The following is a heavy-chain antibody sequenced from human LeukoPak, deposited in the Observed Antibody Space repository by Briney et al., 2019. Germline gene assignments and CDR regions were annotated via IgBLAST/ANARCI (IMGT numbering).Heavy chain of an antibody. CDR1: GFIFNNYA. J-gene: IGHJ4*02. CDR2: ISWNSGTI. Sequence: GGSLRLSCAGSGFIFNNYAMHWVRQPPGKGLEWVSGISWNSGTIDYADSVRGRFTIPRDNAKNSLYLQMDSLRVEDTAFYYCAKDNRRHYTSGPNPDSLHWGQGALVTVSS. V-gene: IGHV3-9*01. D-gene: IGHD6-19*01. CDR3: AKDNRRHYTSGPNPDSLH.